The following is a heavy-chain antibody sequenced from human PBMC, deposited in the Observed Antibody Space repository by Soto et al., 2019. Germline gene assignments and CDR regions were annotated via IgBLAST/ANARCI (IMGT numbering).Heavy chain of an antibody. CDR3: ASQELDSSGWLYYFDY. CDR1: GGSISSSSYY. Sequence: SETLSLTCTVSGGSISSSSYYWGWIRQPPGKGLEWIGSIYYSGSTYYNPSLKSRVTISVDTSKNQFSLKLSSVTAADTAVYYCASQELDSSGWLYYFDYWGQGTLVTVSS. CDR2: IYYSGST. D-gene: IGHD6-19*01. V-gene: IGHV4-39*01. J-gene: IGHJ4*02.